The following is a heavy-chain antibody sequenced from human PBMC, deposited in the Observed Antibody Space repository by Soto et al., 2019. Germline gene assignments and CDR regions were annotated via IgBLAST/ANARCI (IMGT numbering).Heavy chain of an antibody. J-gene: IGHJ5*02. CDR2: IVPTFGTP. D-gene: IGHD3-22*01. V-gene: IGHV1-69*01. CDR1: GGTVNSYT. Sequence: QVQLVQSGAEVKKPGSSVKVSCKASGGTVNSYTINWMRQAPGQGLEWMGGIVPTFGTPKYAQKFQGRVTMTADESTSTAYMELTSLRSEDTAGYYCAREDDTSGYYSGFDPWGQGTLVTVSS. CDR3: AREDDTSGYYSGFDP.